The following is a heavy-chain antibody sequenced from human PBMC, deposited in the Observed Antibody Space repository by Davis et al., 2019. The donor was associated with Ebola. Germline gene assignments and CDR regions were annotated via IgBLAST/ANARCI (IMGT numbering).Heavy chain of an antibody. V-gene: IGHV4-39*01. CDR2: IHYGGST. Sequence: SETLSLTCTVSGGSIGSTTYYWGWIRQPPGKGLEWIGSIHYGGSTYYTPFLKSRVIISVDTSRKQFSLNLSSVTAADTAIYYCARLSSSVAGLYWGQGILVTVSS. J-gene: IGHJ4*02. CDR3: ARLSSSVAGLY. CDR1: GGSIGSTTYY. D-gene: IGHD6-19*01.